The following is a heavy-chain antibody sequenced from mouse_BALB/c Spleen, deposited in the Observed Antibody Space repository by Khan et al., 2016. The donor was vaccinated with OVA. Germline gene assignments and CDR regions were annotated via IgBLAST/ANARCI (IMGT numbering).Heavy chain of an antibody. J-gene: IGHJ4*01. V-gene: IGHV2-6-1*01. D-gene: IGHD2-10*01. Sequence: QVQLKQSGPGLVAPSQSLSITCTISGFSLTNYGVHWVRQPPGKGLEWLVVIWSDGSTTYNSALKSRLTISKDNSKIQVFLKMNSLQTEDTAVYFCARQPYYHYNIMDYWGQGTSVTVSS. CDR2: IWSDGST. CDR1: GFSLTNYG. CDR3: ARQPYYHYNIMDY.